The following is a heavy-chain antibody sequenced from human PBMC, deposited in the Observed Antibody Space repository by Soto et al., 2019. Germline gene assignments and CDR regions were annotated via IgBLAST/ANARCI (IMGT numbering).Heavy chain of an antibody. Sequence: ASMKVSCKASGGTFINSAITWVRQAPGQGLEWVGMIIPIFGSTNPAAKFRGRVTFTADTSTSTSFMELTRLKSNDTAVYYCATPPGLLGKYSAVPDYGGQGTLVTVSS. J-gene: IGHJ4*02. CDR2: IIPIFGST. CDR1: GGTFINSA. V-gene: IGHV1-69*06. D-gene: IGHD3-16*01. CDR3: ATPPGLLGKYSAVPDY.